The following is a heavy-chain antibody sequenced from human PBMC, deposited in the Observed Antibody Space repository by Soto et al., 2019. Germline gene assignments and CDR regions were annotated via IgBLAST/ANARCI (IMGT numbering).Heavy chain of an antibody. CDR2: IDPSDSQT. CDR1: GYSFARYW. V-gene: IGHV5-10-1*01. J-gene: IGHJ4*02. D-gene: IGHD5-18*01. CDR3: ATQIYESDTGPTFQYYCDS. Sequence: VESRKSSCNGSGYSFARYWITRVRQKTGKGPEWIGRIDPSDSQTYYSPSFRGHVTTSGTRSITTVLLQTSSLRASEPAMYYLATQIYESDTGPTFQYYCDSWGRGPRVAVSS.